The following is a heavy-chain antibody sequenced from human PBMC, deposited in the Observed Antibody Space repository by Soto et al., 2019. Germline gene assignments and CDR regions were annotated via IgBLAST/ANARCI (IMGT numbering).Heavy chain of an antibody. J-gene: IGHJ4*02. V-gene: IGHV2-26*01. CDR3: ARALREGLPIYYFDS. CDR1: GFPLSKARMG. Sequence: QVTLKESGPVLVKPTETLTLTCTVSGFPLSKARMGVSWIHQPPGKALEWLAHIFWNDERSYNTSLKSRLTISRDTSKSQVVLTMTNVDPVDTGTYFCARALREGLPIYYFDSWGQGTLVTVSS. CDR2: IFWNDER. D-gene: IGHD1-26*01.